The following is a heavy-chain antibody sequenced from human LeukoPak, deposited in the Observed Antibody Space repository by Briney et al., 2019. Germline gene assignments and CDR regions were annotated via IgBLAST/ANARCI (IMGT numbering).Heavy chain of an antibody. CDR2: ISSSGSTI. CDR1: GFTFSSYE. J-gene: IGHJ4*02. CDR3: ASPLLWFGELTDY. Sequence: GGSLRLSCAASGFTFSSYEMHWVRQAPGKGLEWVSYISSSGSTIYYADSVKGRFTISRDNAKNSLYLQMNSLRAEDTAVYYCASPLLWFGELTDYWGQGTLVTVSS. V-gene: IGHV3-48*03. D-gene: IGHD3-10*01.